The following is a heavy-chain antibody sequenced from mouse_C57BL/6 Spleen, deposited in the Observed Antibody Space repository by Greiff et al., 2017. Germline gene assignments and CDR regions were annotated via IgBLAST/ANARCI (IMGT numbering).Heavy chain of an antibody. CDR3: ARGGDYDGAWFAY. CDR2: INPSSGYT. CDR1: GYTFTSYW. J-gene: IGHJ3*01. Sequence: VQLQQSGAELAKPGASVKLSCKASGYTFTSYWMHWVKQRPGQGLEWIGYINPSSGYTKYNQKFKDKATVTADKSSSTAYMQLSSLTYEDSAVYYCARGGDYDGAWFAYWGQGTLVTVSA. D-gene: IGHD2-4*01. V-gene: IGHV1-7*01.